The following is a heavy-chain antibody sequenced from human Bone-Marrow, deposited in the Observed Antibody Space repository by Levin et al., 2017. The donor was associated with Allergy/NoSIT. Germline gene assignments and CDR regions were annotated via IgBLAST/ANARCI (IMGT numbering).Heavy chain of an antibody. D-gene: IGHD3-10*01. CDR2: IKSKTDGGTT. CDR3: TAGSMVRGVIQRVDV. CDR1: GFTFSNAW. Sequence: PGGSLRLSCAASGFTFSNAWMSWVRQAPGKGLEWVGRIKSKTDGGTTDYAAPVKGRFTISRDDSKNTLYLQMNSLKTEDTAVYYCTAGSMVRGVIQRVDVWGQGTTVTVSS. J-gene: IGHJ6*02. V-gene: IGHV3-15*01.